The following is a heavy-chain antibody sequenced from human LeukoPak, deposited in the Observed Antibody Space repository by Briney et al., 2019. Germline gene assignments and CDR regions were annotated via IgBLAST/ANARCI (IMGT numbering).Heavy chain of an antibody. D-gene: IGHD3-10*01. CDR1: GFTFSSYG. Sequence: PGGSLRLSCAASGFTFSSYGMHWVRQAPGKGLEWVAVIWYDGSNKYYADSVKGRFTISRENAKNSLYLQMNSLRAGDTAVYYCVRGYGSGNSNHLFDYWGQGTLVTVSS. CDR3: VRGYGSGNSNHLFDY. V-gene: IGHV3-33*01. J-gene: IGHJ4*02. CDR2: IWYDGSNK.